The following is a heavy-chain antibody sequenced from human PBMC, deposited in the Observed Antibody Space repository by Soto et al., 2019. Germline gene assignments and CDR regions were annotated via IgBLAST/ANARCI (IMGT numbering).Heavy chain of an antibody. D-gene: IGHD6-19*01. J-gene: IGHJ4*02. CDR2: ISYDGSNK. CDR1: GFTFSSYG. Sequence: PGGSLRLSCAASGFTFSSYGMHWVRQAPGKGLEWVAVISYDGSNKYYADSVKGRFTISRDNSKNTLYLQMNSLRAEDTAVYYCAKELAYSSGWYDTYYFDYWGQGTLVTVSS. CDR3: AKELAYSSGWYDTYYFDY. V-gene: IGHV3-30*18.